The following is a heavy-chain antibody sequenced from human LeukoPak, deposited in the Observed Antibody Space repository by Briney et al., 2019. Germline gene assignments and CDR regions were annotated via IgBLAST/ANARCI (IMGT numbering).Heavy chain of an antibody. CDR1: GGTFTNYA. CDR3: ARRAVAYKYSYYMDV. Sequence: ASVKVSCKASGGTFTNYAITWVRQAPGQGLEWMGGIIPIFGTANYAQKFQGRVTITADESTSTAYMELSSLRSEDTAVYYCARRAVAYKYSYYMDVWGKGTAVTVSS. J-gene: IGHJ6*03. D-gene: IGHD6-19*01. V-gene: IGHV1-69*13. CDR2: IIPIFGTA.